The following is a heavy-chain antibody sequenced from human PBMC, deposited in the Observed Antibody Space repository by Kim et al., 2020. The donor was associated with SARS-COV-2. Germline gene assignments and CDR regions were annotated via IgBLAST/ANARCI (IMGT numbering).Heavy chain of an antibody. CDR2: IYYSGST. CDR1: GGSISSYY. Sequence: SETLSLTCTVSGGSISSYYWSWIRQPPGKGLEWIGYIYYSGSTNYNPSLKSRVTISVDTSKNQFSLKLSSVTAADTAVYYCARDRGSYDYWGQGTLVTVSS. CDR3: ARDRGSYDY. D-gene: IGHD1-26*01. J-gene: IGHJ4*02. V-gene: IGHV4-59*01.